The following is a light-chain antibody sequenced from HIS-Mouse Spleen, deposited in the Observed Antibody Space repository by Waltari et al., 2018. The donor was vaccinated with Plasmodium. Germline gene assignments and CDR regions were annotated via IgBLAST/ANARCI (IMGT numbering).Light chain of an antibody. CDR2: GNS. CDR3: QSYDSSLSGWV. CDR1: SSNIGAGYD. J-gene: IGLJ3*02. Sequence: QSVLTQPPSVSGAPGQRVTISCTGSSSNIGAGYDVHGYQQLPGTAPKLLIYGNSNRPSGGPDRSSGSKSGTSASLAITGLQAEDEADYYCQSYDSSLSGWVFGGGTKLTVL. V-gene: IGLV1-40*01.